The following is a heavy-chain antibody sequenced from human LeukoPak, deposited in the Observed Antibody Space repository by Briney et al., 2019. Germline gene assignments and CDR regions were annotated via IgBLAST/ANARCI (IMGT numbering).Heavy chain of an antibody. CDR1: GFTVSNSY. CDR3: ARDTGDYARGPLDY. J-gene: IGHJ4*02. Sequence: GGSLRLSCVVSGFTVSNSYMSWVRQAPGKGLEWVSVIYSGGSTYYADSVKGRFSISRDNSKNTLYLQMNSLRAEDMGVYYCARDTGDYARGPLDYWGQGTLVTVSS. CDR2: IYSGGST. D-gene: IGHD4-17*01. V-gene: IGHV3-66*01.